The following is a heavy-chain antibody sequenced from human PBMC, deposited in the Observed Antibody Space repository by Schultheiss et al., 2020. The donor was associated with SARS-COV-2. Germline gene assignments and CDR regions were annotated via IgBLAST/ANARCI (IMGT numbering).Heavy chain of an antibody. V-gene: IGHV4-59*12. Sequence: SETLSLTCTVSGGSISSYYWSWIRQPAGKGLEWIGYIYYSGSTNYNPSLKSRVTISVDTSKNQFSLKLSSVTAADTAVYYCARTIRITIFGVVQYFDYWGQGTLVTVSS. D-gene: IGHD3-3*01. CDR3: ARTIRITIFGVVQYFDY. CDR1: GGSISSYY. J-gene: IGHJ4*02. CDR2: IYYSGST.